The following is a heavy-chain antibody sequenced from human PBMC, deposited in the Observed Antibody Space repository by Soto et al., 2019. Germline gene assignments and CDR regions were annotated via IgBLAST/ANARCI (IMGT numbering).Heavy chain of an antibody. Sequence: SETLSLTCAVYGGSFSGYYWSWIRQPPGKGLEWIGEINHSGSTNYNPSLKSRVTISVDTSKNQFSLKLSSVTAADTAVYYCARSYCSSTSCYRRGGYYYYMDVWGKGTTVTVSS. J-gene: IGHJ6*03. D-gene: IGHD2-2*01. V-gene: IGHV4-34*01. CDR1: GGSFSGYY. CDR2: INHSGST. CDR3: ARSYCSSTSCYRRGGYYYYMDV.